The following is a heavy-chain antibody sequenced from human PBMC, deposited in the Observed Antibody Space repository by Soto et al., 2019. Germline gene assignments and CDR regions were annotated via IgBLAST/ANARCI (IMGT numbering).Heavy chain of an antibody. D-gene: IGHD6-13*01. V-gene: IGHV3-23*01. CDR2: IGGSGAST. CDR3: AKDRRSRWPTNNWFDP. Sequence: PGGSLRLSCAASGFSFSDYSMNWVRQAPGKGLEWVSVIGGSGASTYYGDSVKGRFTISRDKSKNTLYLQMNSLRAEDTAVYYCAKDRRSRWPTNNWFDPWGQGTLVTAPQ. CDR1: GFSFSDYS. J-gene: IGHJ5*02.